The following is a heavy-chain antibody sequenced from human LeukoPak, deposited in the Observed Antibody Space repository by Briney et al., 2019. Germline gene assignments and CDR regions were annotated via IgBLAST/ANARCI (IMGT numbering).Heavy chain of an antibody. CDR3: ARDPGSYDY. V-gene: IGHV3-11*01. D-gene: IGHD3-10*01. J-gene: IGHJ4*02. Sequence: GGSLRLSCTASGFSFSYYFMSWIRQAPSKGLEWIAPISSRGGTMYYADSVKGRFTISRDNAKNSLYLHMNSLRADDTAVYYCARDPGSYDYWGQGTLVTVSS. CDR1: GFSFSYYF. CDR2: ISSRGGTM.